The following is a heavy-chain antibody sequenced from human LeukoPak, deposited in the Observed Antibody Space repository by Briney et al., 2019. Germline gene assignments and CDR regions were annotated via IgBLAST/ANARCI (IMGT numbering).Heavy chain of an antibody. CDR3: ARRGTGHGMDV. V-gene: IGHV3-74*01. Sequence: GGSLRLSCAASGFTFNNYWIHWVRQVPGKGLVWVSRIDNDGSSASYVDSVKGRFTISRDNAKNTLFLQMNSLRAEDTAVYYCARRGTGHGMDVWGQGTTVIVSS. CDR2: IDNDGSSA. D-gene: IGHD1-1*01. J-gene: IGHJ6*02. CDR1: GFTFNNYW.